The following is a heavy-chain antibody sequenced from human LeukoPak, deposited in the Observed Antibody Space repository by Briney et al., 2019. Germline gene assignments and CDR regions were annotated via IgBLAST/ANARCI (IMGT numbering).Heavy chain of an antibody. J-gene: IGHJ4*02. CDR3: ASPSTPLFDY. CDR2: ISYDGSNK. Sequence: GGSLRLSCAASGFTFSSYAMHWVRQAPGKGLEWVAVISYDGSNKYYADSVKGRFTISRDNSENTLYLQMNSLRAEDTAVYYCASPSTPLFDYWGQGTLVTVSS. CDR1: GFTFSSYA. V-gene: IGHV3-30-3*01. D-gene: IGHD2-2*01.